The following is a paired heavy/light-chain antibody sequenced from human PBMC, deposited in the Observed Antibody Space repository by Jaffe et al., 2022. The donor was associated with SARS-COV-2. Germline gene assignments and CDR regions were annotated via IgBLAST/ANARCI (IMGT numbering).Light chain of an antibody. CDR2: END. J-gene: IGLJ2*01. Sequence: QSVLTQPPSVSAAPGQKVTISCSGSTSNIGNRYVSWYQQVPGTAPKLLIYENDKRPSGIPDRFSGSKSGTSATLGITGLQTEDEADYYCETWDTSLNGGVFGGGTKLTVL. V-gene: IGLV1-51*01. CDR1: TSNIGNRY. CDR3: ETWDTSLNGGV.
Heavy chain of an antibody. D-gene: IGHD4-17*01. Sequence: EVKVVESGGGLVQPGGSLRLSCAASGFIFSRFWMHWVRQSPGKGLEWVANINQDGNRKHYVDSVKGRFTISRDNAQNSLFLQMSSLRTEDTAVYYCARVYGADEGSDIWGHGTKVTVSS. CDR2: INQDGNRK. CDR1: GFIFSRFW. CDR3: ARVYGADEGSDI. V-gene: IGHV3-7*03. J-gene: IGHJ3*02.